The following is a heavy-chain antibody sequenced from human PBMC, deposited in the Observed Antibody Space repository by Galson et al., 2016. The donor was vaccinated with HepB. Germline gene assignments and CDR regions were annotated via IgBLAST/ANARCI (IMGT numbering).Heavy chain of an antibody. Sequence: SLRLSCAASGFTFSSYSMNWVRQAPGKGLEWVSSISSSTSYINYADSVKGRFTISRDNAKNSLYLQMNSLRAADTAVYYCASEVYSGALDYWGQGTLVTVSS. CDR2: ISSSTSYI. CDR3: ASEVYSGALDY. CDR1: GFTFSSYS. V-gene: IGHV3-21*04. D-gene: IGHD1-26*01. J-gene: IGHJ4*02.